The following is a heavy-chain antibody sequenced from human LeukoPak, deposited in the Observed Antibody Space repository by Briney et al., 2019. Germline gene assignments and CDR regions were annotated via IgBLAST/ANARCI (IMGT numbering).Heavy chain of an antibody. Sequence: SETLSLTCAVYGGSFSGYYWSWIRQPPGKGLEWIGEINHSGSTNYNPSLKSRVTISVDTSKNQFSLKLSSVTAADTAVYYCARSVRSSPFDYWGQGTLVTVSS. V-gene: IGHV4-34*01. D-gene: IGHD2-15*01. CDR2: INHSGST. J-gene: IGHJ4*02. CDR1: GGSFSGYY. CDR3: ARSVRSSPFDY.